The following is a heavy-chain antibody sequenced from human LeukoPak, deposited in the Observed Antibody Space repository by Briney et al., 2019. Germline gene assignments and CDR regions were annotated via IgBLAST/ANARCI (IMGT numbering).Heavy chain of an antibody. CDR3: AKVYSSGWPKGYFDY. J-gene: IGHJ4*02. CDR1: GFAFSGHA. D-gene: IGHD6-19*01. Sequence: GGSLRLSCAASGFAFSGHAMHWVREAPGKGLEWVSTISGSGGSTYYADSVKGRFTISRDNSKNTLYLQMNSLRAEDTAVYYCAKVYSSGWPKGYFDYWGQGTLVTVSS. V-gene: IGHV3-23*01. CDR2: ISGSGGST.